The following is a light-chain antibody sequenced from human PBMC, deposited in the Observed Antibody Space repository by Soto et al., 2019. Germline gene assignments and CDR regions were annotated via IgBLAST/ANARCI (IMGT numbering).Light chain of an antibody. CDR3: HHYYSTPIT. J-gene: IGKJ5*01. V-gene: IGKV4-1*01. CDR1: RSVLSSSDNRNY. Sequence: DIVMTQSPDSLAVSLGERATINCKSSRSVLSSSDNRNYLGWFQQKPEQPPRLLISWASTPGSGVPDRFSGSGSGTDFTLTISSLQAEDVAVYYCHHYYSTPITFGQGTRLEIK. CDR2: WAS.